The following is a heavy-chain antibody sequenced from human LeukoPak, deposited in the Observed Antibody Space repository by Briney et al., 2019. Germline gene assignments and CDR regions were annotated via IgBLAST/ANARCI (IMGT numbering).Heavy chain of an antibody. CDR2: ITWDGGST. CDR1: GFTFDDYT. V-gene: IGHV3-43*01. D-gene: IGHD3-10*01. J-gene: IGHJ4*02. CDR3: AKGKNTGSYLSHVDY. Sequence: GGSLRLPRAASGFTFDDYTMHWVRQAPGKGLEWVSLITWDGGSTYYADSVKGRFTISRDNSKNSLYLQMNSLRTEDTTLYYCAKGKNTGSYLSHVDYWGQGTLVTVSS.